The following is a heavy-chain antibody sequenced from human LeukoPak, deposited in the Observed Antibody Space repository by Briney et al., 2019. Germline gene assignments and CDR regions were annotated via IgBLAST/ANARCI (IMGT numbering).Heavy chain of an antibody. D-gene: IGHD6-19*01. Sequence: GGSLRLSCAASGFTFSSYSMNWVRQAPGKGLEWVSSISSSSSYIYYADSVKGRFTISRDNAKNSLYLQMNSLRAEDTAVYYCATPGGGIAVAGLVYWGQGTLVTVSS. CDR1: GFTFSSYS. CDR2: ISSSSSYI. J-gene: IGHJ4*02. V-gene: IGHV3-21*01. CDR3: ATPGGGIAVAGLVY.